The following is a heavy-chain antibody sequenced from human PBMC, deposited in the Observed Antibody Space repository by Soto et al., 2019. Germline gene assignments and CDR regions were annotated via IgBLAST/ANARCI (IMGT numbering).Heavy chain of an antibody. D-gene: IGHD1-26*01. CDR1: GFTFSSYS. CDR2: IISSSSYI. CDR3: ARDIGWGAIDY. V-gene: IGHV3-21*01. Sequence: EVQLVESGGGLVKPGGSLRLSCAASGFTFSSYSMNWVRQAPGKGLEWVSSIISSSSYIYYADSVKGRFTISRDNAKNSLYLQINSLRAEDTAVYYCARDIGWGAIDYWGQGTLVTVSS. J-gene: IGHJ4*02.